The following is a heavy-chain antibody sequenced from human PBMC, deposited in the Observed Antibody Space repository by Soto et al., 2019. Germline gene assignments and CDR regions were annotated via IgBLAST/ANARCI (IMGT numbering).Heavy chain of an antibody. CDR1: GGSFSSSTYY. J-gene: IGHJ5*02. Sequence: SETLSLTCTVSGGSFSSSTYYWGWTRQPPGKGLEWIGSMYSGGNTYYNPSLKSRVTVSVDTSKNHFSLKLTSVTAADTAMYYCARQPYDSTGYYYGAWGQGTLVTVSS. CDR2: MYSGGNT. V-gene: IGHV4-39*01. D-gene: IGHD3-22*01. CDR3: ARQPYDSTGYYYGA.